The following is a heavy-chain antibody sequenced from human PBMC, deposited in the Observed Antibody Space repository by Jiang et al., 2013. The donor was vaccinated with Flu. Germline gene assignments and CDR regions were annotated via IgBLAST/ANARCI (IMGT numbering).Heavy chain of an antibody. CDR1: GGSISSDY. V-gene: IGHV4-59*01. CDR2: IYYSGST. D-gene: IGHD2-2*01. CDR3: ARVGRAATAMGWFDP. Sequence: GSGLVKPSETLSLTCTVSGGSISSDYWSWIRQPPGKGLEWIGYIYYSGSTNYNPSLKSRVTISVDTSKNQFSLKLSSVTAADTAVYYCARVGRAATAMGWFDPWGQGTLVTVSS. J-gene: IGHJ5*02.